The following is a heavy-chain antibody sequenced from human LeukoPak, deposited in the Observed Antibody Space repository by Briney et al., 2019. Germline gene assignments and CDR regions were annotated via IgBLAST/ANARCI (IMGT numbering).Heavy chain of an antibody. J-gene: IGHJ4*02. V-gene: IGHV1-46*01. Sequence: ASVKVSCKASGYTFTNYYMHWVRQAPGQGLEWMGIINPSGGSTSYAQKFQGRLTMTRDTSTSTVYMELSSLRSQDTAVYYCARRSLQYSFDYWGQGTLVTVSS. CDR1: GYTFTNYY. CDR3: ARRSLQYSFDY. D-gene: IGHD5-24*01. CDR2: INPSGGST.